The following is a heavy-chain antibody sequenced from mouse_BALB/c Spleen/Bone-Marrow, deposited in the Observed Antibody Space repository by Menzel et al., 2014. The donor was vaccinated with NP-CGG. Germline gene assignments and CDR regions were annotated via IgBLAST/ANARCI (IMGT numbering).Heavy chain of an antibody. D-gene: IGHD4-1*01. Sequence: QVQLQQSGAELVKPGTSVKLSCKASGYTFTNYYIYWVKQRPGQGLEWIGEINPTNGGTNFNEKFKTKATLTVDKSSSTAYMQLSSLTSDDSAVYYCTTLGRFAYWGQGTLVTVSA. CDR1: GYTFTNYY. V-gene: IGHV1S16*01. J-gene: IGHJ3*01. CDR2: INPTNGGT. CDR3: TTLGRFAY.